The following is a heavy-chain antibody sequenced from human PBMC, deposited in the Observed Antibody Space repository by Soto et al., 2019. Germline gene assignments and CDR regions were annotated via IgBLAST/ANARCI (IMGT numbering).Heavy chain of an antibody. CDR1: GFTFSNYY. Sequence: GGSLRLSCAVSGFTFSNYYMAWIRQAPGKGLEWVSYISTSGTSTFYADSVKDRFTISRDNAENSLFLQMDSLRVEDTAVYFCARDGVLFRAGFDSWGQGTLVTVAS. J-gene: IGHJ4*02. D-gene: IGHD3-16*01. CDR2: ISTSGTST. CDR3: ARDGVLFRAGFDS. V-gene: IGHV3-11*01.